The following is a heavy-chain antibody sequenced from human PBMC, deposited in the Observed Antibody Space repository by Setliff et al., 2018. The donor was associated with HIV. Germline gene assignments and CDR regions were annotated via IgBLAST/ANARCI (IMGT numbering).Heavy chain of an antibody. CDR3: SRGGLGVVGAIDY. J-gene: IGHJ4*02. V-gene: IGHV4-34*01. CDR1: GGSFSGYY. CDR2: IIHSGGT. Sequence: SETLSLTCAVYGGSFSGYYWTWIRQPPGRGLEWIGEIIHSGGTNYNRSLKSRVTISVDTSKNQFSLNLSSVTAADTAVYYCSRGGLGVVGAIDYWSQGTLVTVSS. D-gene: IGHD2-15*01.